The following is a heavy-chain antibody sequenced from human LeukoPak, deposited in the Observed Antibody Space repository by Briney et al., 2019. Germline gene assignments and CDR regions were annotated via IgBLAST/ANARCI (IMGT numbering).Heavy chain of an antibody. D-gene: IGHD1-26*01. V-gene: IGHV4-39*07. J-gene: IGHJ6*03. CDR3: ASGAYSYYYMDV. CDR1: GGSLSTNSYY. CDR2: IYYSGST. Sequence: SETLSLTCAVSGGSLSTNSYYWGWIRQPPGKGLQWIGNIYYSGSTYYNPSLKSRVTISVDTSKNQFSLKLSSVTAADTAVYYCASGAYSYYYMDVWGKGTTVTISS.